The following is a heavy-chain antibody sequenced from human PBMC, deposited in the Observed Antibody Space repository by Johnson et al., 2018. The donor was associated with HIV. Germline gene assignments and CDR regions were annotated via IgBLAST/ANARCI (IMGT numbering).Heavy chain of an antibody. Sequence: MLLVESGGGLVQPGGSLRLSCAASGFTFSSYAMSWVRQAPGKGLEWVSAIRGTGGSTYYSDSVKGRFTFSRDNSKNTLYLQMNSLRAEDTAVYYCARDRPSGSYYVDAFDIWGQGTIVTVSA. J-gene: IGHJ3*02. CDR3: ARDRPSGSYYVDAFDI. D-gene: IGHD1-26*01. CDR1: GFTFSSYA. CDR2: IRGTGGST. V-gene: IGHV3-23*04.